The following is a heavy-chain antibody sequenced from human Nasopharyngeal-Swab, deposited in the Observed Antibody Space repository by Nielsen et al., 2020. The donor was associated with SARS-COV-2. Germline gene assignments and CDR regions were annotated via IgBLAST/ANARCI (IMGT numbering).Heavy chain of an antibody. CDR1: GFTFSSYW. V-gene: IGHV3-7*01. D-gene: IGHD2-2*01. CDR3: AREEGYCSSTSCSNTIPYYYYGMDV. CDR2: IKQDGSEK. Sequence: GESLKISCAASGFTFSSYWMSWVRQAQGKGLEWVANIKQDGSEKYYVDSVKGRFTISRDNAKNSLYLQMNSLRAEDTAVYYCAREEGYCSSTSCSNTIPYYYYGMDVWGQGTTVTVSS. J-gene: IGHJ6*02.